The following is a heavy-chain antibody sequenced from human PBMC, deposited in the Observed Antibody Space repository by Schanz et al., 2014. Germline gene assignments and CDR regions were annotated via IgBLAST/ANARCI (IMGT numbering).Heavy chain of an antibody. Sequence: EVQLLESGGGLIQPGGSLRLSCAASGFTFENYALTWVRQVPGKGLEWVSRINWSDGGSTGYADSVRGRLTISRDGAKKSMYLQMNNLRVEDTAVYYGVRVSFADPRLYRGMDRDIDYWGQGTLVTVSS. CDR3: VRVSFADPRLYRGMDRDIDY. CDR2: INWSDGGST. V-gene: IGHV3-20*04. J-gene: IGHJ4*02. D-gene: IGHD5-18*01. CDR1: GFTFENYA.